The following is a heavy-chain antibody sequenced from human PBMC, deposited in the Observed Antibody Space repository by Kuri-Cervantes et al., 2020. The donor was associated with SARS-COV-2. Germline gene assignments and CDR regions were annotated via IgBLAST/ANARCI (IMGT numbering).Heavy chain of an antibody. CDR2: IIPIFGTA. Sequence: SVKVSCKASGYTFTSYGISWVRQAPGQGLEWMGGIIPIFGTANYAQKFQGRVTITADESTSTAYMELSSLRSEDTAVYYCARGINYGDYGPSYNWFDPWGQGTLVTVSS. CDR1: GYTFTSYG. J-gene: IGHJ5*02. V-gene: IGHV1-69*13. D-gene: IGHD4-17*01. CDR3: ARGINYGDYGPSYNWFDP.